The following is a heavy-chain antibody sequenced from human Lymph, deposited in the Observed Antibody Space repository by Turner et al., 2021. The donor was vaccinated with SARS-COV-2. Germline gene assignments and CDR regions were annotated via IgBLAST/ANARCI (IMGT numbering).Heavy chain of an antibody. CDR3: ANLYPTVSWEFPYAMDV. Sequence: EVQLLESGGGLVQPGGSLRLSCAASGFTFNNYAMSWVRQDPGKGLEWVSTISGSGGSTYYADSVKGRFTISRDNSKNTLYLQMKSLRAEDTAVYYCANLYPTVSWEFPYAMDVWGQGTTVTVSS. CDR2: ISGSGGST. CDR1: GFTFNNYA. J-gene: IGHJ6*02. V-gene: IGHV3-23*01. D-gene: IGHD3-16*01.